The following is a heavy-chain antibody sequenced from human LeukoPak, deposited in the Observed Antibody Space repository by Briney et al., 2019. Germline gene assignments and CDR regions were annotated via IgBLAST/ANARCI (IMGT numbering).Heavy chain of an antibody. Sequence: GESLKISCKASGYSFTTNWIGWVRQMPGKGLEWMGIIYPGDSDTRYSPSFQGQVTISADKSISTAYLQWSSLKASDTAMYYCARYENGYSSGWADYWGQGTLVTVSS. CDR2: IYPGDSDT. CDR3: ARYENGYSSGWADY. CDR1: GYSFTTNW. D-gene: IGHD6-19*01. J-gene: IGHJ4*02. V-gene: IGHV5-51*01.